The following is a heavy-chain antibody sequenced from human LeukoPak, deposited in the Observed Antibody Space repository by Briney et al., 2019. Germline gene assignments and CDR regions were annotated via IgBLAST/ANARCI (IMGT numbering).Heavy chain of an antibody. J-gene: IGHJ3*02. V-gene: IGHV1-2*02. CDR2: INPNSGGT. CDR1: GYTFTGYY. D-gene: IGHD1-26*01. Sequence: ASVKVSCKASGYTFTGYYMHWVRQAPGQGLEWMGWINPNSGGTNYAQKFQGRVTMIRDTSISTAYMELSRLRSDDTAVYYCAREKTLIVGATTDAFDIWGQGTMVTVSS. CDR3: AREKTLIVGATTDAFDI.